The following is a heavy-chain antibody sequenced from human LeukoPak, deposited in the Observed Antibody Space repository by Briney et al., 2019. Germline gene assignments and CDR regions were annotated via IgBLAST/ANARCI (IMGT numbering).Heavy chain of an antibody. CDR1: GFTFSSYG. J-gene: IGHJ4*02. CDR2: ISGSGGST. Sequence: GGTLRLSCAASGFTFSSYGMSWVRQAPGKGLEWVSAISGSGGSTYYADSVKGRFTISRDNSKNTLYLQMNSLRAEDTAVYYCARVPTSGWYNDYWGQGTLVTVSS. D-gene: IGHD6-19*01. CDR3: ARVPTSGWYNDY. V-gene: IGHV3-23*01.